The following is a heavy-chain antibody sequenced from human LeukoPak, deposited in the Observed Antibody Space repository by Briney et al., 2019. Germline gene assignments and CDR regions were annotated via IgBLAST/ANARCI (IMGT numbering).Heavy chain of an antibody. D-gene: IGHD6-13*01. CDR1: GYTFTSYD. CDR3: AREQQLVGLYYYYYMDV. Sequence: GASVKVSCKASGYTFTSYDINWVRQATGQGLEWMGWMNPNSGNTGYAQKFQGRVTMTRNTSISTAYMELSSLRSEDTAVYYCAREQQLVGLYYYYYMDVWGKGTTVTVSS. V-gene: IGHV1-8*01. J-gene: IGHJ6*03. CDR2: MNPNSGNT.